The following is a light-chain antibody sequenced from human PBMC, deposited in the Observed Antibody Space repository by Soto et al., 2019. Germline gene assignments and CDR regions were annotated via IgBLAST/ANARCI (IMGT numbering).Light chain of an antibody. CDR1: SSNIGAGYD. J-gene: IGLJ1*01. V-gene: IGLV1-40*01. CDR2: TNS. CDR3: QSYDSSLSAYV. Sequence: QSVLAQPPSVSGAPGQRGTISCTGSSSNIGAGYDLHWYQQLPGTAPKLLIYTNSNRPSGVPDRFSGSKSGTSASLAITGLQAEDEADYYCQSYDSSLSAYVFGTGTKVTVL.